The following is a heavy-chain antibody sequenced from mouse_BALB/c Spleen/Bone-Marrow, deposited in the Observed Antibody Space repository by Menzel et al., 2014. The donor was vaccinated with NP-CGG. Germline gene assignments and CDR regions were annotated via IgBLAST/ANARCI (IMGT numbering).Heavy chain of an antibody. CDR3: ASYYYGRYFDV. J-gene: IGHJ1*01. V-gene: IGHV14-3*02. D-gene: IGHD1-1*01. CDR1: GFNIKDTY. Sequence: LVESGAELVKPGASVKLSCTASGFNIKDTYMHWVKQRPEQGLEWIGRIDPANGNTKYDPKFQGKATITADTSSNTAYLQLSSLTSEDTAVYYCASYYYGRYFDVWGAGTTVTASS. CDR2: IDPANGNT.